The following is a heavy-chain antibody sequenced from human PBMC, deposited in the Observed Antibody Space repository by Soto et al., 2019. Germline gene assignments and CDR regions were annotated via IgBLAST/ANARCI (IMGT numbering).Heavy chain of an antibody. CDR3: ARDRIAWGSNPYYYYYGMDV. V-gene: IGHV6-1*01. J-gene: IGHJ6*02. CDR1: GDSVSSNSAA. CDR2: TYYRSKWHN. Sequence: PSPTLSLTCAISGDSVSSNSAAWNWIRQSPSRGLEWLGRTYYRSKWHNDYAVSVKSRITINPDTSKNQSSLQLNSVTPEDTAVYYCARDRIAWGSNPYYYYYGMDVWGQGTTVTVSS. D-gene: IGHD3-16*01.